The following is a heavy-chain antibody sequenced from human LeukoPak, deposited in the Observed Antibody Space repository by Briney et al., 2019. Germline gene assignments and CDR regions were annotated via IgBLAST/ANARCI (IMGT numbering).Heavy chain of an antibody. CDR2: ISSSGSTI. D-gene: IGHD3-10*01. J-gene: IGHJ6*02. CDR3: ARDRYGSGRRYYYGMDV. V-gene: IGHV3-11*01. Sequence: TGGSLRLSCAASGFTFSDYYMRWIRQAPGKELEWVSYISSSGSTIYYADSVKGRFTISRDNAKNSLYLQMNSLRAEDTAVYYCARDRYGSGRRYYYGMDVWGQGTTVTVSS. CDR1: GFTFSDYY.